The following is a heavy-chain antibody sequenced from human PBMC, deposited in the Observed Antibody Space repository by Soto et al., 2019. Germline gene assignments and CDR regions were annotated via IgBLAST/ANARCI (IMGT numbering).Heavy chain of an antibody. CDR2: IYPGDSDT. CDR3: ASRIGTTGTTVDAFDI. J-gene: IGHJ3*02. Sequence: GESLKISCKGSGYSFTSYWIGWVRQMPGKGLEWMGIIYPGDSDTRYSPSFQGQVTISADKSISTAYLQWSSLKASDTAMYYCASRIGTTGTTVDAFDIWGQGTMVTVSS. V-gene: IGHV5-51*01. CDR1: GYSFTSYW. D-gene: IGHD1-1*01.